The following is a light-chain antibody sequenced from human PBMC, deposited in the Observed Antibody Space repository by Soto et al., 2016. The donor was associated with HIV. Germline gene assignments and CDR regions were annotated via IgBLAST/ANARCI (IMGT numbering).Light chain of an antibody. V-gene: IGLV3-21*03. Sequence: SYELTQAPSVSVAPGKTARITCGGNNIGSKSVHWYQQKPGQAPVLVDYDDSDRPSGIPDRFSGSNSGNTATLTISRVEAGDEADYYCQVWDSSSDVVFGGGTKLTVL. CDR1: NIGSKS. J-gene: IGLJ2*01. CDR3: QVWDSSSDVV. CDR2: DDS.